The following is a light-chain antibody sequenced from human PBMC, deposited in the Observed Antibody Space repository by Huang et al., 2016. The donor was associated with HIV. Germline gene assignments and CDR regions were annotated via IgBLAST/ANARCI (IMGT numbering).Light chain of an antibody. J-gene: IGKJ4*01. CDR3: QQFNHYPLT. Sequence: QLTQSPSSLSASVGDRVTITCRASQGISNTLAWYQQKPGKAPKLLTDDASSLQTGAPSRFSGSGSGTDFTLTISSLQPEDCATYYCQQFNHYPLTFGGGTKVEIE. CDR2: DAS. CDR1: QGISNT. V-gene: IGKV1D-13*01.